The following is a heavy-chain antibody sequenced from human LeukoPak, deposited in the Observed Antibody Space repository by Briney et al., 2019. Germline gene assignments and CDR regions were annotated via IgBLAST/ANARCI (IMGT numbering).Heavy chain of an antibody. D-gene: IGHD3-16*01. CDR2: INSDTNST. J-gene: IGHJ3*02. CDR3: ARADDYFAFDI. Sequence: PGGSLRLSCAASGFXFSSYWIHWVRQAPGKGLVWVSGINSDTNSTTYADSVKGRFTVSRDKAKNTLYLQMNSLRAGDTAVYYCARADDYFAFDIWGQGTMVTVSS. CDR1: GFXFSSYW. V-gene: IGHV3-74*01.